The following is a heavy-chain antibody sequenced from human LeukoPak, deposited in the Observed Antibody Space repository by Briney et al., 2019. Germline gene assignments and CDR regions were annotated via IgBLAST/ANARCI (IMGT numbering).Heavy chain of an antibody. V-gene: IGHV3-7*03. CDR2: IKKGGSRT. D-gene: IGHD6-19*01. J-gene: IGHJ4*02. Sequence: GGSLRLSCAASGFTFSSHWMRWVRQAPGKGLEWVADIKKGGSRTYYADSVKGRFTISRDNAKNTLYLQMNSLRAEDTAVYYCATNASSGWYGVTFDYWGQGTLVTVSS. CDR1: GFTFSSHW. CDR3: ATNASSGWYGVTFDY.